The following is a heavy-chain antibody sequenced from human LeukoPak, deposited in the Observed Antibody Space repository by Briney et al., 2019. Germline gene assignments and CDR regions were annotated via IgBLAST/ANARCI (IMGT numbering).Heavy chain of an antibody. Sequence: SVKLSCKPAVATFTSYAISWVGQSPRQRLKGMGGMIPTLGIANYAQKFQGRVNITADKSTSTAYMELSSLRSEDTVVYYCARDFELIKYSGYDFIAYYYYGMDVWGQGTTVTVSS. J-gene: IGHJ6*02. V-gene: IGHV1-69*10. CDR2: MIPTLGIA. CDR3: ARDFELIKYSGYDFIAYYYYGMDV. D-gene: IGHD5-12*01. CDR1: VATFTSYA.